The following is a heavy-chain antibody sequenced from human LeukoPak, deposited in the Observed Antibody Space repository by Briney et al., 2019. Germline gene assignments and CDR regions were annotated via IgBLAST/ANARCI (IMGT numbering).Heavy chain of an antibody. D-gene: IGHD1-14*01. CDR1: GFTFSGHW. Sequence: GGSLRLSCAASGFTFSGHWMSWVRQAPGKGLEWVANINQGGSDKYYVDSVKGRFTISRDNAKKLLYLQMNSLRGEDTAVYYCTRDRSRAEDDWGQGTLVTVSS. CDR3: TRDRSRAEDD. CDR2: INQGGSDK. V-gene: IGHV3-7*01. J-gene: IGHJ4*02.